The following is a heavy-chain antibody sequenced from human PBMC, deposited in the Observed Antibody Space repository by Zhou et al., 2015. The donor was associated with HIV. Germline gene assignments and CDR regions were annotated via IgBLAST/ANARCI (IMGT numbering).Heavy chain of an antibody. CDR2: ISYDGSNK. D-gene: IGHD1-1*01. V-gene: IGHV3-30*19. CDR3: AKDSGRNEGWFDP. Sequence: QVQLVESGGGVVQPGRSLRLSCAASGFTFSSYGMHWVRQAPGKGLEWVAVISYDGSNKYYADSVKGRFTISRDNSKNTLYLQMNSLRGDDTAVYYCAKDSGRNEGWFDPWGQGTLVTVSS. CDR1: GFTFSSYG. J-gene: IGHJ5*02.